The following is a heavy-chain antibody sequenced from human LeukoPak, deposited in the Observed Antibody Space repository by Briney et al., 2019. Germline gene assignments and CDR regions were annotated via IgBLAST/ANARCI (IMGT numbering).Heavy chain of an antibody. CDR1: GYTFRSYW. Sequence: GGSLRLSCAASGYTFRSYWMHWVRQAPGMGLVCVSGISTDGRGTRYADSVKGRFTISRDNAKNTLYLQMNSLRAEDTAVYYCARGVSSWYVFDYWGQGTLVTVSS. V-gene: IGHV3-74*01. J-gene: IGHJ4*02. CDR2: ISTDGRGT. D-gene: IGHD6-13*01. CDR3: ARGVSSWYVFDY.